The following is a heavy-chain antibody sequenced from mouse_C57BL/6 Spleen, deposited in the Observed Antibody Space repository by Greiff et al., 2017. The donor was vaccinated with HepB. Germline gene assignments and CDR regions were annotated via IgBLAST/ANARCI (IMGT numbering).Heavy chain of an antibody. D-gene: IGHD3-3*01. J-gene: IGHJ1*03. V-gene: IGHV5-16*01. CDR3: ARDKGWDVGYFDV. Sequence: EVQVVESEGGLVQPGSSMKLSCTASGFTFSDYYMAWVRQVPEKGLEWVANINYDGSSTYYLDSLKSRFIISRDNAKNILYLQMSSLKSEDTATYYCARDKGWDVGYFDVWGTGTTVTVSS. CDR1: GFTFSDYY. CDR2: INYDGSST.